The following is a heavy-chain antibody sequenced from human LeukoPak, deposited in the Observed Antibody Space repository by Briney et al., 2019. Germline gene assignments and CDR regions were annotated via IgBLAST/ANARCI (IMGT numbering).Heavy chain of an antibody. CDR2: INSDASAT. J-gene: IGHJ4*02. Sequence: GGSLRLSCAASGFTFSSYWMHWVRQAPGKGLVWVSRINSDASATSYADSVKGRFTISRDNAKNTLHLQMNSLRAEDTAVYYCTRVAGSGSVDWGQGTLVTVSS. CDR1: GFTFSSYW. D-gene: IGHD1-26*01. CDR3: TRVAGSGSVD. V-gene: IGHV3-74*01.